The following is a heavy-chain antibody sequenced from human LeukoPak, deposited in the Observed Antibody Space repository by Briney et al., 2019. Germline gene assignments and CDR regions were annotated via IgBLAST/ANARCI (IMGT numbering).Heavy chain of an antibody. CDR2: ISYDGSNK. D-gene: IGHD3-22*01. CDR1: GFTFSSYG. V-gene: IGHV3-30*03. CDR3: ARQYYDSSGYYNPDY. Sequence: GGSLRPSCAASGFTFSSYGMHWVRQAPGKGLEWVAVISYDGSNKYYADSVKGRFTISRDNSKNTLYLQMNSLRAEDTAVYYCARQYYDSSGYYNPDYWGQGTLVTVSS. J-gene: IGHJ4*02.